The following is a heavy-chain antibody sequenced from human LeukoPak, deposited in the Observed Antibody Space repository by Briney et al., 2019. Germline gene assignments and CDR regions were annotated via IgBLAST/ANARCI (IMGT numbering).Heavy chain of an antibody. CDR3: ARANRYCSGGSCYYYYYYYGMEV. CDR2: ISYDGSNK. J-gene: IGHJ6*02. CDR1: GFTFSSYG. Sequence: GRSLRLSCAASGFTFSSYGMHWVRQAPGKGLEWVAVISYDGSNKYYADSVKGRFTISRDNSKNTLHLQMNNLRAEDTALYYCARANRYCSGGSCYYYYYYYGMEVWGQGTTVTVSS. D-gene: IGHD2-15*01. V-gene: IGHV3-30*03.